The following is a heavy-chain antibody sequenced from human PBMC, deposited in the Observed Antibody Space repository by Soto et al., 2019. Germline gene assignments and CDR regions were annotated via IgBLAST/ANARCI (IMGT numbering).Heavy chain of an antibody. CDR3: ARDIRLGSSSWYGDDY. V-gene: IGHV3-21*01. D-gene: IGHD6-13*01. CDR1: GFTFSSYS. CDR2: ISSSTSYI. J-gene: IGHJ4*02. Sequence: EVQLVESGGGLVKPGGSLRLSCAASGFTFSSYSMNWVRQAPGKGLEWVSSISSSTSYIYYADSVKGRFTISRDSAKNALYLQMNSLRAEDTAVYYCARDIRLGSSSWYGDDYWGQGTLVTVSS.